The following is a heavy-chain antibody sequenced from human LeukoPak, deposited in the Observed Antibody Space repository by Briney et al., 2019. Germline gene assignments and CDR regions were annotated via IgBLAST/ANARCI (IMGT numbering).Heavy chain of an antibody. CDR1: GFTFSIYA. J-gene: IGHJ4*02. Sequence: GGSLRLSCAASGFTFSIYAMSWVRQAPGKGLEWVSVIYSGGSTYYADSVKGRFTISRDNSKNTLYLQMNSLRAEDTAVYYCARQRGIVGATYFDYWGQGTLVTVSS. V-gene: IGHV3-66*04. CDR3: ARQRGIVGATYFDY. CDR2: IYSGGST. D-gene: IGHD1-26*01.